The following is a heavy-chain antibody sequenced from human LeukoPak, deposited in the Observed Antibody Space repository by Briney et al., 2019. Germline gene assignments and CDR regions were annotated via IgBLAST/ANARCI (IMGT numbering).Heavy chain of an antibody. Sequence: SETLSLTCTVSGGSISSYYWSWIRQPPGKGLEWIGYIYYSGSTNYNPSLKSRVTISVDTSKSQFSLKLSSVTAADTAVYYCARKVPGYSSSWSDAFDIWGQGTMVTVSS. V-gene: IGHV4-59*01. CDR1: GGSISSYY. J-gene: IGHJ3*02. CDR2: IYYSGST. D-gene: IGHD6-13*01. CDR3: ARKVPGYSSSWSDAFDI.